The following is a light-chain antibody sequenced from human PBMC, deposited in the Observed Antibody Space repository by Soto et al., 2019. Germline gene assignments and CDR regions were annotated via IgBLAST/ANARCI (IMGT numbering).Light chain of an antibody. CDR3: AAWDDSLNAYV. V-gene: IGLV1-44*01. CDR2: SDN. CDR1: ISNIGSNA. J-gene: IGLJ1*01. Sequence: QSVLTQPPSASGTPGQRVTISCSGSISNIGSNAVNWYVQLPGTAPKLLIYSDNLRPSGVPDRLSGSNSGTSVSLAIGGLLSEDEADYYCAAWDDSLNAYVFGAGTKLTVL.